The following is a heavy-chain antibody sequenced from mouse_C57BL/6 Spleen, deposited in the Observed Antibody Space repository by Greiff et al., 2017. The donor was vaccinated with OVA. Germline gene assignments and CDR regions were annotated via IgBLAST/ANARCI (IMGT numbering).Heavy chain of an antibody. CDR3: VRLGNLGYFDY. J-gene: IGHJ2*01. V-gene: IGHV10-1*01. Sequence: EVTLMESGGGLVQPKGSLKLSCAASGFSFNTYAMNWVRQAPGKGLEWVARIRSKSNNYATYYADSVKDRFSMSRDDSESMLYLQMNNLKTEDTAMYYWVRLGNLGYFDYWGQGTTLTVSS. D-gene: IGHD2-1*01. CDR2: IRSKSNNYAT. CDR1: GFSFNTYA.